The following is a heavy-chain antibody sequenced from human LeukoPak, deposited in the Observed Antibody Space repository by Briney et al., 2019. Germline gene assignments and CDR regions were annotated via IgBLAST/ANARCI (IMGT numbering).Heavy chain of an antibody. D-gene: IGHD5-18*01. V-gene: IGHV3-15*04. CDR1: GLTVTNAW. J-gene: IGHJ4*02. CDR3: TTHTAMPD. Sequence: GGSLRLSCAASGLTVTNAWMNWVRQAPGKGLEWVGRIASKTDGGTTDYAAPVKGRFTISRDDSKNTLYLQMNSLKTEDTAVYYCTTHTAMPDWGQGTLVTVSS. CDR2: IASKTDGGTT.